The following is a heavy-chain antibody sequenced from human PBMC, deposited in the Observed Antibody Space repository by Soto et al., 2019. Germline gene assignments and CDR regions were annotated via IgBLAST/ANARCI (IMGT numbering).Heavy chain of an antibody. J-gene: IGHJ6*02. V-gene: IGHV1-46*01. D-gene: IGHD6-13*01. CDR3: ARDGEAGIAAAGQLYYYYYGMDV. CDR2: INPSGGST. Sequence: QVQLVQSGAEVKKPGASVKVSCKASGYTFTSYYMHWVRQAPGQGLEWMGIINPSGGSTSYSQKFQGRVTMTRDTSTSTVYMELSSLRSEDTAVYYCARDGEAGIAAAGQLYYYYYGMDVWGHGTTVTVSS. CDR1: GYTFTSYY.